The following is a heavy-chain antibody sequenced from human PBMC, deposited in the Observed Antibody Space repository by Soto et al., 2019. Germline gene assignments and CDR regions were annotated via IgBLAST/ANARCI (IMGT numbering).Heavy chain of an antibody. V-gene: IGHV3-66*01. D-gene: IGHD2-8*01. Sequence: GGSLRLSCAASGFTVSSNYMSWVRQAPGKGLEWVSVIYSGGSTYYADSVKGRFTISRDNSKNTLYLQMNSLRAEDTAVYYCAREACTNGVCYKSGYYYYYMDVWGKGTTVTVSS. CDR2: IYSGGST. CDR1: GFTVSSNY. J-gene: IGHJ6*03. CDR3: AREACTNGVCYKSGYYYYYMDV.